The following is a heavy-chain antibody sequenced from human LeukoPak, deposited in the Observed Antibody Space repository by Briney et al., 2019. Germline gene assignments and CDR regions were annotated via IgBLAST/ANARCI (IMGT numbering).Heavy chain of an antibody. J-gene: IGHJ4*02. Sequence: GESLRISFQTSGYRFSTSYIAWVRPRPGKGLEWMGKIDPADSYSSYSPSFQGHVTFSVDKSISTAYLQWSSLKASDSAIYYCARLSGYYYGEDDFWGQGTLVTVSS. CDR2: IDPADSYS. D-gene: IGHD5-12*01. CDR3: ARLSGYYYGEDDF. CDR1: GYRFSTSY. V-gene: IGHV5-10-1*01.